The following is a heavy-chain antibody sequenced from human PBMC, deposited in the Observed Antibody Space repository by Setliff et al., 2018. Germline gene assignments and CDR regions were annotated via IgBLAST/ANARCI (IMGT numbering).Heavy chain of an antibody. J-gene: IGHJ5*02. CDR2: IYTSGST. CDR1: GGSISSYY. CDR3: ARGHCSSGECPNYFDP. V-gene: IGHV4-4*08. Sequence: SETLSLTCTVSGGSISSYYWSWIRQPPGKGLEWIGYIYTSGSTNYNPSLKSRVTISVDTSKNQFSLKVSSVTAADTAVYYCARGHCSSGECPNYFDPWGQGTQVTVSS. D-gene: IGHD2-15*01.